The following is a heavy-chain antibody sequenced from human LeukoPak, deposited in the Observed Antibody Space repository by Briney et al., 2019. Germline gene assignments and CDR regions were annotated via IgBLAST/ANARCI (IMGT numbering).Heavy chain of an antibody. Sequence: SGGSLRLSCAASGFTFSSYEMNWVRQAPGKGLEWVANIKQDGSEKYYVDSVKGRFTVSRDNAKTSLYLQMNSLRAEDTAVYYCARDKILGATHFDYWGQGTLVTVSS. CDR1: GFTFSSYE. V-gene: IGHV3-7*01. CDR2: IKQDGSEK. D-gene: IGHD1-26*01. J-gene: IGHJ4*02. CDR3: ARDKILGATHFDY.